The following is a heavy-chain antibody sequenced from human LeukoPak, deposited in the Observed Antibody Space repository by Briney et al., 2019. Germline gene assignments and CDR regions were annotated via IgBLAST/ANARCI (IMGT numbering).Heavy chain of an antibody. CDR2: INPTGGST. CDR1: LYSPTVDS. Sequence: ASVKDSCKPRLYSPTVDSVRRGRQAPGQGLEWMGIINPTGGSTSYAQKFQGRVTMTRDASTSTVYMEVSGLRSENTAVYPCVSAGIYGDCLDYWGQGTLVTVSS. J-gene: IGHJ4*02. D-gene: IGHD4-17*01. CDR3: VSAGIYGDCLDY. V-gene: IGHV1-46*01.